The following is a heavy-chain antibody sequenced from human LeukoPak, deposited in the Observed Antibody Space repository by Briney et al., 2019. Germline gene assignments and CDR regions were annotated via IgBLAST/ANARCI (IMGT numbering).Heavy chain of an antibody. CDR1: GGSISSSSYY. Sequence: SETLSLTCTVSGGSISSSSYYWGWIRQPPGKGLEWIGNIYYSGSTYYNPSLKSRVTISVDTSNNQFSLKLSSVTAADTAVYYCARDVLYYDSSGFDAFDIWGQGTMVTVSS. CDR3: ARDVLYYDSSGFDAFDI. CDR2: IYYSGST. D-gene: IGHD3-22*01. V-gene: IGHV4-39*07. J-gene: IGHJ3*02.